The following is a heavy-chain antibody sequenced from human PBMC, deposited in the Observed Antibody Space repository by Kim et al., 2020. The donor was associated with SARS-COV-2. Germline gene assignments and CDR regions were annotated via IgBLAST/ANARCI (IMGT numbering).Heavy chain of an antibody. D-gene: IGHD1-26*01. Sequence: GGSLRLSCAASGFTFSSYSMNWVRQAPGKGLEWVSSISSSSSYIYYADSVKGRFTISRDNSKNTLYLQMNSLRAEDTAVYYCAKEELYYYYAMYVCGQGTTVTLSS. CDR2: ISSSSSYI. V-gene: IGHV3-21*04. CDR1: GFTFSSYS. CDR3: AKEELYYYYAMYV. J-gene: IGHJ6*02.